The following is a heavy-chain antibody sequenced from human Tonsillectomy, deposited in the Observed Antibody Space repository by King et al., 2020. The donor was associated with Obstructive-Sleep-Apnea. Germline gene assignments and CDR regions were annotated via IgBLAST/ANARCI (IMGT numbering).Heavy chain of an antibody. CDR2: IYSSGTT. J-gene: IGHJ6*02. D-gene: IGHD3-16*01. V-gene: IGHV3-53*04. CDR1: GFSVTSSY. CDR3: ARDRYDYGLDNSTLHYYGMDV. Sequence: VQLVESGGGLVQPGGSLRLSCAASGFSVTSSYINWVRQAPGKGLEWVSVIYSSGTTHYADSLKGRFTISRNNSNNTVYLQMNSLRAEETAVYYCARDRYDYGLDNSTLHYYGMDVWGQGTTVIVS.